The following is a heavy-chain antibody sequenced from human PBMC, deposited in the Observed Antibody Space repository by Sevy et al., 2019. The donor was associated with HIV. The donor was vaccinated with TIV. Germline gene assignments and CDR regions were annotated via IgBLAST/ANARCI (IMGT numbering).Heavy chain of an antibody. CDR3: AMEGCTKPHDY. D-gene: IGHD2-8*01. V-gene: IGHV3-23*01. CDR1: GFTFNIYS. J-gene: IGHJ4*02. CDR2: LSFGCGKI. Sequence: GGSLRLSCAASGFTFNIYSMSWVRQTPGKGLEWVATLSFGCGKINHADSVKGRFTMSRDDSKNAVYLQMNNLRVEDTAIYYCAMEGCTKPHDYWGQRTLVTVSS.